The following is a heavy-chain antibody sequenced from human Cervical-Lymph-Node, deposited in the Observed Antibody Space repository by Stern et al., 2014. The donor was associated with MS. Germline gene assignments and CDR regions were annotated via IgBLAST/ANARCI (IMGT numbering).Heavy chain of an antibody. CDR3: ARDRGKSSDGMDV. D-gene: IGHD3-10*01. CDR2: IYNSGST. J-gene: IGHJ6*02. Sequence: QLPLQESGPGLVKPSQTLSLTCTVSGFSIRSADYAWSWVRQRPGKGLEWIGYIYNSGSTDYNPSLKSRVTISLDMSKNQFSLKLTSVTVADTAVYYCARDRGKSSDGMDVGGQGTTVTVSS. CDR1: GFSIRSADYA. V-gene: IGHV4-31*03.